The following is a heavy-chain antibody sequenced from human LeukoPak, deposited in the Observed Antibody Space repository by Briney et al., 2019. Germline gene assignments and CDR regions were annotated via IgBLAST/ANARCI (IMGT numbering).Heavy chain of an antibody. CDR2: IYYSGST. Sequence: SETLSLTCTVSGGSISSYYWSWIRPPPGEGLEWIGYIYYSGSTNYNPSLKSRVTISVDTSKNQFSLNLSSVTAADTAVYYCATRSGHLWGQGTMVTVSS. J-gene: IGHJ3*01. CDR1: GGSISSYY. CDR3: ATRSGHL. V-gene: IGHV4-59*08.